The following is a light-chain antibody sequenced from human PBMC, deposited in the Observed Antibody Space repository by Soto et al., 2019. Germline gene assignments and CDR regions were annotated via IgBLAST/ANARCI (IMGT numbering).Light chain of an antibody. Sequence: EIVMTQSPATLSVSPGERATLSCRASQSVSSNLAWYQQKPGQAPRLLIYGASTRATGIPARFSGSGSGTEFTRTISSLQSEDFAAYYWQQYNSWPRTFGQGTKVEIK. J-gene: IGKJ1*01. CDR3: QQYNSWPRT. CDR2: GAS. CDR1: QSVSSN. V-gene: IGKV3-15*01.